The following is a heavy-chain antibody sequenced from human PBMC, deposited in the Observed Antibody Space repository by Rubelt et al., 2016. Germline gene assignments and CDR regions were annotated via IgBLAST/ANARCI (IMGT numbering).Heavy chain of an antibody. V-gene: IGHV3-7*04. J-gene: IGHJ4*02. Sequence: GGSLRLSCVASGFGFSHFWMSWVRQAPGRGLEWVANIKEDGSERHYVDSVKGRFTISRDNAKNSLYLQMNSLRVEDTAVYYCARGYCGGGSCSRAYWGQGTLVTVSS. CDR3: ARGYCGGGSCSRAY. CDR1: GFGFSHFW. D-gene: IGHD2-15*01. CDR2: IKEDGSER.